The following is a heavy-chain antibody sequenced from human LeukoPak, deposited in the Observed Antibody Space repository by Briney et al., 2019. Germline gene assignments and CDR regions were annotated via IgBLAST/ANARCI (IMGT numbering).Heavy chain of an antibody. Sequence: GQSLTLSSAASAFIFNNYAMQWVRQAQNKVLEWVAIISFDGRNEYYTDAVKGRFTVSRDSSENTVHLQMNSLRPEDTAVYYCAREGYYAFDIWGEGTMVTVSS. CDR1: AFIFNNYA. CDR3: AREGYYAFDI. J-gene: IGHJ3*02. CDR2: ISFDGRNE. V-gene: IGHV3-30-3*01. D-gene: IGHD3-22*01.